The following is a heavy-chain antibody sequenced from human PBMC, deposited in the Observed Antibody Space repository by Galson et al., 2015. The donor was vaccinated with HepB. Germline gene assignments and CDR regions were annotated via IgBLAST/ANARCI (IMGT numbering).Heavy chain of an antibody. CDR3: ALGESSSSGTEWGY. D-gene: IGHD6-13*01. Sequence: SLRLSCAASGFTFSSYAMHWVRQAPGKGLEWVAVISYDGSNKYYADSVKGRFTISRDNSKNTLYLQMNSLRAEDTAVYYCALGESSSSGTEWGYWGQGTLVTVSS. CDR1: GFTFSSYA. J-gene: IGHJ4*02. V-gene: IGHV3-30*04. CDR2: ISYDGSNK.